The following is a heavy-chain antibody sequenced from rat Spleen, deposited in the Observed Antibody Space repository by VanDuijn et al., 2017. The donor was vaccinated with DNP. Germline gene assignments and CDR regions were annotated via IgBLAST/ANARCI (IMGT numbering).Heavy chain of an antibody. V-gene: IGHV4-2*01. Sequence: EVQLVESGGGPVQPGRSLKLSCVASGFIFSNYWMTWIRQAPGKGLDWIGEINQDSSTINYIPSLKDKFTISRDNAQNTLYLQMSKLGSEDTAIYYCAREQFGVHYWGQGVMVTVSS. CDR1: GFIFSNYW. J-gene: IGHJ2*01. D-gene: IGHD4-3*01. CDR2: INQDSSTI. CDR3: AREQFGVHY.